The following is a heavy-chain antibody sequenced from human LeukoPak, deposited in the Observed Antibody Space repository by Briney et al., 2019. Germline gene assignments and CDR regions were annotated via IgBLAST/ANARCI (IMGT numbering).Heavy chain of an antibody. D-gene: IGHD3-10*01. CDR3: AKDDAWLRFGE. Sequence: GGSLRLSCAASGFIFSNYWMTWVRQAPGKGLEWVANIKEDGTVTYYVDSVQGRFTISRDNSKNTLYLEVISLTAEDTAVYYCAKDDAWLRFGEWSQGTLVTVSS. CDR1: GFIFSNYW. J-gene: IGHJ4*02. CDR2: IKEDGTVT. V-gene: IGHV3-7*03.